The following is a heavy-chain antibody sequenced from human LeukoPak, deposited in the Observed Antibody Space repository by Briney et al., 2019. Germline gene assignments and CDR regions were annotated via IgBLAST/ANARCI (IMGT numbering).Heavy chain of an antibody. CDR2: ISGSGGST. V-gene: IGHV3-23*01. D-gene: IGHD6-19*01. CDR1: GFTFSSYA. J-gene: IGHJ4*02. Sequence: GGSLSPSCAASGFTFSSYALSWVRQAPGKGLEWVSAISGSGGSTYYADSVKGRFTNSRYNSKNTLYLQMNSLRAEDTAVYSCAKDINIAVAGTLGYFYYSEQQCLVTLSS. CDR3: AKDINIAVAGTLGYFYY.